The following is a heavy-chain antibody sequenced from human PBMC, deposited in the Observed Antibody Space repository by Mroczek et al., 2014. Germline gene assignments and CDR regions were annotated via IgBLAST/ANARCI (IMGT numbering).Heavy chain of an antibody. Sequence: QVQLVQSGGGVVQPGRSLRLSCAASGFTFSSYAMHWVRQAPGKGLEWVAVISYDGSNKYYADSVKGRFTISRDNSKNTLYLQMNSLRAEDTAVYYCATDKGVVVVAATDYWGQGTLVHPSPQ. V-gene: IGHV3-30-3*01. CDR3: ATDKGVVVVAATDY. D-gene: IGHD2-15*01. CDR2: ISYDGSNK. J-gene: IGHJ4*02. CDR1: GFTFSSYA.